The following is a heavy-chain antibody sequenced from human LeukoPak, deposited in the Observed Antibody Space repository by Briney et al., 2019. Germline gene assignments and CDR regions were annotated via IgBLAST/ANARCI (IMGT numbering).Heavy chain of an antibody. CDR1: GGSISSGSYY. CDR2: IYTSGST. V-gene: IGHV4-61*02. J-gene: IGHJ4*02. D-gene: IGHD3-10*01. CDR3: ARVALGVPDDY. Sequence: SETLSLTCTVSGGSISSGSYYWSWIRQPAGKGLEWIGRIYTSGSTNYNPSLKSRVTISVDTSKNQFSLKLSSVTAADTAVYYCARVALGVPDDYWGQGTLVTVSS.